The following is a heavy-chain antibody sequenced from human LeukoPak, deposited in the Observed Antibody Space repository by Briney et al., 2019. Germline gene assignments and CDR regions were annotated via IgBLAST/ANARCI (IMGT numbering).Heavy chain of an antibody. CDR1: GGSFSGYY. Sequence: SETLSLTCAVYGGSFSGYYWSWIRQPQGQGLEWIGEINHSGSTNYNPSLKSRVTISVDTSKNQFSLKLSSVTAADTAVYYCASRRADTAMVNDRYFDYWGQGTLVTVSS. V-gene: IGHV4-34*01. CDR3: ASRRADTAMVNDRYFDY. CDR2: INHSGST. J-gene: IGHJ4*02. D-gene: IGHD5-18*01.